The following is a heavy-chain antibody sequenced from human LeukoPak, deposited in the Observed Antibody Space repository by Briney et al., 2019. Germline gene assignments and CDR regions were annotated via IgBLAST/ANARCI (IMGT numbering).Heavy chain of an antibody. Sequence: GGSLRLSCAASGFTFSSYAMHWVRQAPGKGLEWVAVISYDGSNKYYADSVKGRFTISRDNSKNTLYLQMNSLRAEDTAVYYCARARLLFLDRGGYMDVWGKGTTVTVSS. D-gene: IGHD3-3*01. V-gene: IGHV3-30-3*01. J-gene: IGHJ6*03. CDR3: ARARLLFLDRGGYMDV. CDR1: GFTFSSYA. CDR2: ISYDGSNK.